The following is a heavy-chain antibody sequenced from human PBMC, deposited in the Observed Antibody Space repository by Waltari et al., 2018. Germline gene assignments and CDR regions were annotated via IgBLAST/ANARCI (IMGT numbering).Heavy chain of an antibody. J-gene: IGHJ4*02. CDR3: ARQVLAAAGTGIGY. V-gene: IGHV3-48*01. Sequence: EVELVESGGGLVQPGGSLRLSCAASGFTFTTYWMHWVRQAPGKGLVWGAYISSSSSTIYYADSVKGRFTISRDNAKNSLYLQMNSLRAEDTAVYYCARQVLAAAGTGIGYWGQGTLVTVSS. D-gene: IGHD6-13*01. CDR2: ISSSSSTI. CDR1: GFTFTTYW.